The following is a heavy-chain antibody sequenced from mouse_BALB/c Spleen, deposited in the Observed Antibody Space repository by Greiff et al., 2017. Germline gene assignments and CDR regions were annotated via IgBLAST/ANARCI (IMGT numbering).Heavy chain of an antibody. CDR3: ARTVGCYDGYYDY. CDR1: GYTFTSYW. CDR2: INPSNGRT. Sequence: QVQLQQPGAELVKPGASVKLSCKASGYTFTSYWMHWVKQRPGQGLEWIGEINPSNGRTNYNETFKSKATLTVDKSSSTAYMQLSSLTSEDSAVYYCARTVGCYDGYYDYWGQGTTLTVSS. V-gene: IGHV1S81*02. J-gene: IGHJ2*01. D-gene: IGHD2-3*01.